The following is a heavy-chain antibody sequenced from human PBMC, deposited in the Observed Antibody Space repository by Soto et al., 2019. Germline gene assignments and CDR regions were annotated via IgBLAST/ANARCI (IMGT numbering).Heavy chain of an antibody. D-gene: IGHD6-19*01. CDR2: ISGGGGGT. CDR1: GFTFSNYD. Sequence: VHLLESGGGLVQPGGSLRLSCAASGFTFSNYDMSWVRQAPGKGLEWVSTISGGGGGTYYAGSVKGRFTISRDNSKNTLYLQMNSLRVEDTAVYYCAKDLSSGYYYFASWGQGTLVTVSS. CDR3: AKDLSSGYYYFAS. V-gene: IGHV3-23*01. J-gene: IGHJ4*02.